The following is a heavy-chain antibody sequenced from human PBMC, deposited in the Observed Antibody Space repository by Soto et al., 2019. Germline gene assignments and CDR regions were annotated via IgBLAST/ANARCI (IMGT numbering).Heavy chain of an antibody. D-gene: IGHD3-10*01. CDR3: ARELVVRGVIMDY. CDR2: IIPIFGTA. CDR1: GGTFSTYA. J-gene: IGHJ4*02. V-gene: IGHV1-69*01. Sequence: QVQLVQSGAEVKKPGSSVKVSCKASGGTFSTYAISWVRQAPGHGLEWLGGIIPIFGTANYAQKFQGRVTITADESTSTAYMELSSLRSEDTAVYYCARELVVRGVIMDYWGQGTLVTVSS.